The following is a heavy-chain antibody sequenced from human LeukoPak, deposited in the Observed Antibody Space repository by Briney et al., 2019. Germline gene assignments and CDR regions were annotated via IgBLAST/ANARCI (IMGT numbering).Heavy chain of an antibody. CDR1: GASIDKSTYY. CDR2: VYYSGST. D-gene: IGHD3-10*01. V-gene: IGHV4-39*07. Sequence: SETLSLTCSVSGASIDKSTYYWGWIRQPPGEGLEWIGSVYYSGSTYYNTSLKSRVTMSVDTSKHQFSLKLTSVTAADTAVYYCARGAYDSGSYQYFFDYWGQGTLVTVSS. J-gene: IGHJ4*02. CDR3: ARGAYDSGSYQYFFDY.